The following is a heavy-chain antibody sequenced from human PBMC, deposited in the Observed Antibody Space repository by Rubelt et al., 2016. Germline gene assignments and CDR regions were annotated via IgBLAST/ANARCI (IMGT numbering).Heavy chain of an antibody. D-gene: IGHD6-19*01. J-gene: IGHJ3*02. CDR3: ARDREAVAWRGGDAFDI. V-gene: IGHV3-7*03. CDR2: IKFDEIDT. Sequence: GKGLEWVANIKFDEIDTYSVDSVKGRFTISRDNAKNSLFLQMNSLRAEDTAVYYCARDREAVAWRGGDAFDIWGQGTKVTVSS.